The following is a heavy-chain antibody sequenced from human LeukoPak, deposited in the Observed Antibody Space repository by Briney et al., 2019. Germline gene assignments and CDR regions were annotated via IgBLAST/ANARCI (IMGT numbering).Heavy chain of an antibody. CDR1: GFTFSSYA. J-gene: IGHJ3*02. CDR3: VNSAGYVGDAFDI. V-gene: IGHV3-64D*06. CDR2: ISSNGGST. D-gene: IGHD3-9*01. Sequence: GGSLRLSCSASGFTFSSYAMHWVRQAPGKGLEYVSAISSNGGSTYYADSVKGRFTISRDNSKNTPYLQMSSLGAEDTAVYYCVNSAGYVGDAFDIWGQGTMVTVSS.